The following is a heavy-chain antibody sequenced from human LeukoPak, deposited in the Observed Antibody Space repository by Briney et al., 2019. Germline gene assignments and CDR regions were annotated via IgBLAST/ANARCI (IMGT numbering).Heavy chain of an antibody. CDR1: GEHLSGFC. J-gene: IGHJ4*01. Sequence: SETLSLTCAVYGEHLSGFCWTWIRQPPGKGLEWIGEITHSGSTTYNPSLKSRVDISIDTSKNQFSLKLTSVTAADTAVYYCARSWTLWGYFHYWGHGILVTVSS. V-gene: IGHV4-34*01. CDR3: ARSWTLWGYFHY. D-gene: IGHD3-10*01. CDR2: ITHSGST.